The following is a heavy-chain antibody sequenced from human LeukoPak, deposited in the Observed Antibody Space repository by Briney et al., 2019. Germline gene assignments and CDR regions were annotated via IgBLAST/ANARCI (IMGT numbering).Heavy chain of an antibody. CDR3: AKLKTMVDYYFDF. CDR1: GFTLSNYA. J-gene: IGHJ4*02. Sequence: GGSLRLSCAASGFTLSNYAMSWVRQAPGKGLEWVSAVSGSGGSTHYADSVKGRFTISRDNSKNTLYLQMNSLRVEDTAVYYCAKLKTMVDYYFDFWGLRTLVTVSS. D-gene: IGHD4/OR15-4a*01. V-gene: IGHV3-23*01. CDR2: VSGSGGST.